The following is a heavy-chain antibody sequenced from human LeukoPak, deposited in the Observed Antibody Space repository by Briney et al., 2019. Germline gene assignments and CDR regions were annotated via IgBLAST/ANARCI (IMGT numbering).Heavy chain of an antibody. CDR1: GFTFSSYA. V-gene: IGHV3-21*01. D-gene: IGHD3-16*01. Sequence: GGSLRLSCATSGFTFSSYAMSWVRQAPGKGLEWVSSISSSSSYIYYADSVKGRFTISRDNAENSLYLQMNSLRVDDTAVYYCARGGGTHFDYWGQGTLVTVSS. CDR2: ISSSSSYI. CDR3: ARGGGTHFDY. J-gene: IGHJ4*02.